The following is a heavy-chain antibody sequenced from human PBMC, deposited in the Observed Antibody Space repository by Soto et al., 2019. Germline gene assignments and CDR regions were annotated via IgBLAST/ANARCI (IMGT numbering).Heavy chain of an antibody. Sequence: SLRLSCAASGFTFSSYGMHWVRQAPGKGLEWVAVIWYDGSNKYYADSVKGRFTISRDNSKNTLYLQMNSLRAEDTAVYYCARQIDKGDFWSGYYLFDYWGQGTLVTVSS. J-gene: IGHJ4*02. CDR1: GFTFSSYG. V-gene: IGHV3-33*01. CDR2: IWYDGSNK. CDR3: ARQIDKGDFWSGYYLFDY. D-gene: IGHD3-3*01.